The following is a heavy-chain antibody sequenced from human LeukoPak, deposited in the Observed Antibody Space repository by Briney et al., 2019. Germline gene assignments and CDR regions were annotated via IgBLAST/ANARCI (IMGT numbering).Heavy chain of an antibody. D-gene: IGHD3-10*01. CDR3: ARDEHYYGSGTYYRRASTFDI. Sequence: ASVKVSCKASGYTLTSYGISWVRQAPGQGLEWMGWISANNGYTNYAQKLQGRVTMTTDTSTTTAYMGLTSLTSDDTAVYYCARDEHYYGSGTYYRRASTFDIWGQGTMVTVSS. CDR2: ISANNGYT. V-gene: IGHV1-18*04. CDR1: GYTLTSYG. J-gene: IGHJ3*02.